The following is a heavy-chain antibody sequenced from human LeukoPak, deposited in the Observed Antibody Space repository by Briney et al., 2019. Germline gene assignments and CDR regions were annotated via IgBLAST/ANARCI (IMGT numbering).Heavy chain of an antibody. CDR2: IYRSGST. CDR3: ARVVGYNSSSPYFDY. D-gene: IGHD6-6*01. CDR1: GGSISNDY. J-gene: IGHJ4*02. Sequence: SGTLSLTCTVSGGSISNDYWSWIRQTAGKGLEWIGRIYRSGSTNYNPSLKSRVTMSVDTSKSQFSLKLSSVTAADTAVYYCARVVGYNSSSPYFDYWGQGTLVTVSS. V-gene: IGHV4-4*07.